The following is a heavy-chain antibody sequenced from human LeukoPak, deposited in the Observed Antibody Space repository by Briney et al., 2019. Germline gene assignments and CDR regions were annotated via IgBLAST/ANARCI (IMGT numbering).Heavy chain of an antibody. CDR3: ARGRRSVAGRVCWFDP. CDR1: GGSISSRSSY. D-gene: IGHD6-19*01. CDR2: INHSGST. Sequence: PSETLSLTCTVSGGSISSRSSYWDWIRQPPGKGLEWIGEINHSGSTNFNPSLKSRVTISVDTSKNQFSLKLSSVTAADTAVYYCARGRRSVAGRVCWFDPWGQGTLVTVSS. J-gene: IGHJ5*02. V-gene: IGHV4-39*07.